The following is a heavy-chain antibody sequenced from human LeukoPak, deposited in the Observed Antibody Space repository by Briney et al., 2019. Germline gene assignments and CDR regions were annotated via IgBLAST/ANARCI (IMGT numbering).Heavy chain of an antibody. J-gene: IGHJ6*03. Sequence: ASVKVSCKASGYTFTGYYMHWVRQAPGQGLEWMGWINPNSGGTNYAQKFQGRVTMTRDTSISTAYMELSRLRSDDTAVYYCARGEEYYDILTGYYQSINYYYYMDVWGKGTTVTVSS. CDR2: INPNSGGT. CDR1: GYTFTGYY. V-gene: IGHV1-2*02. D-gene: IGHD3-9*01. CDR3: ARGEEYYDILTGYYQSINYYYYMDV.